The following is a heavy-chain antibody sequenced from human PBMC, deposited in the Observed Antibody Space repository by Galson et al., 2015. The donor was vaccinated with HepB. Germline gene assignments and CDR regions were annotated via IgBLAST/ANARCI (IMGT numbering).Heavy chain of an antibody. CDR3: AKATKPPVRYCSSTSCLWGDYYYYYYMDV. CDR1: GFTFSSYA. D-gene: IGHD2-2*01. J-gene: IGHJ6*03. CDR2: ISGSGGST. Sequence: SLRLSCAASGFTFSSYAMSWVRQAPGKGLEWVSAISGSGGSTYYADSVKGRFTISRDNSKNTLYLQMNSLRAEDTAVYYCAKATKPPVRYCSSTSCLWGDYYYYYYMDVWGKGTTVTVSS. V-gene: IGHV3-23*01.